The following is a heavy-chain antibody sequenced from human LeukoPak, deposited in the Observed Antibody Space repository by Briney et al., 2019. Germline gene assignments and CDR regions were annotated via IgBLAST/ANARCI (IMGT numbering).Heavy chain of an antibody. V-gene: IGHV3-30*18. CDR1: GFTFSSYG. CDR2: ISYDGSNK. CDR3: AKDSRSAAVYSYYGMDV. Sequence: PGRSLRLSCAASGFTFSSYGMHWVRQAPGKALEWVAVISYDGSNKYYADSVKGRFTISRDNSKNTLYLQMNSLRAEDTAVYYCAKDSRSAAVYSYYGMDVWGKGTTVTVSS. D-gene: IGHD2-2*01. J-gene: IGHJ6*04.